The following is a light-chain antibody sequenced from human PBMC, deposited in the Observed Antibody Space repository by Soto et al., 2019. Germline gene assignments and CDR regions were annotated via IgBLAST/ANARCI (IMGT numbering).Light chain of an antibody. J-gene: IGKJ3*01. CDR3: HQHLSIPLT. Sequence: DSVMTQFPDSLAVSLGERATINCKSSQSVLYNSNSKNYLAWYQQKPGQPPKLLISWASTRASGVPDRFGGSGSGTDFTLTISNLQAEDVAIYFCHQHLSIPLTFGPGTKVDIK. CDR2: WAS. V-gene: IGKV4-1*01. CDR1: QSVLYNSNSKNY.